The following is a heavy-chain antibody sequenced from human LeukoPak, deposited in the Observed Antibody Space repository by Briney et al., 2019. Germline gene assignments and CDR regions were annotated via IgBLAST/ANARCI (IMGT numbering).Heavy chain of an antibody. CDR1: GFTFTCCW. D-gene: IGHD4-23*01. Sequence: GGSLRLSCAASGFTFTCCWMSWVRQTPGKGLEWVASIKKDGSEEFYADSVKGRFTISRDNAKNSLYLQVNSLRAEDAAVYYCARVPGVTRYFDYWGQGILVTVSS. CDR3: ARVPGVTRYFDY. V-gene: IGHV3-7*01. CDR2: IKKDGSEE. J-gene: IGHJ4*02.